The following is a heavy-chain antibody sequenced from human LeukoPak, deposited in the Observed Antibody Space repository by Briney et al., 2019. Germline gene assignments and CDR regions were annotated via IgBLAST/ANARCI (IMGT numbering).Heavy chain of an antibody. Sequence: GGSLRLSCAASGFTFNDYWMHWVRQAPGQGLVWVSRINTDGSRIYYADSVKGRFTISRDNAKNTVYLEMNSLRAEDAAVYYCVRVGLMLYPIWLDPWGQGTLVTVSS. D-gene: IGHD2-8*02. CDR3: VRVGLMLYPIWLDP. J-gene: IGHJ5*02. CDR1: GFTFNDYW. CDR2: INTDGSRI. V-gene: IGHV3-74*01.